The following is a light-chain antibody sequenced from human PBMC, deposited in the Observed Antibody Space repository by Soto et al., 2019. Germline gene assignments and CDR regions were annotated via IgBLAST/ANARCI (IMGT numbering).Light chain of an antibody. CDR2: GAS. J-gene: IGKJ2*01. CDR1: QSISSW. CDR3: QQYNNWPPAYT. V-gene: IGKV1-5*01. Sequence: DIQMTQSPSTLSASVGDRVTITCRASQSISSWLAWYQQKPGKAPKLLIYGASTRATGIPGRFSGSGSGTEFTLTISSLQSEDFAVYYCQQYNNWPPAYTFGQGTKLEIK.